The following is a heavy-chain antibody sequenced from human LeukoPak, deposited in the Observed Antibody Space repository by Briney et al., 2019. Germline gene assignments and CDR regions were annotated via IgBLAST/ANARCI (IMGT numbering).Heavy chain of an antibody. CDR1: GGSISSGGYY. V-gene: IGHV4-31*03. D-gene: IGHD3-16*02. CDR2: IYYSGST. CDR3: AREPDDYVWGSYRFFDY. J-gene: IGHJ4*02. Sequence: SETLSLTCTVSGGSISSGGYYWSWIRQHPGKGLEWIGYIYYSGSTYYNPSLKSRVTISVDTSKNQFSLKLSSVTAADTAVYYCAREPDDYVWGSYRFFDYWGQGTLVTVSS.